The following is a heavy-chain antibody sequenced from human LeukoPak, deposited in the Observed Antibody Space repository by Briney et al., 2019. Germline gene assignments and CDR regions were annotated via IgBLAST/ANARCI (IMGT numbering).Heavy chain of an antibody. V-gene: IGHV1-18*01. Sequence: GSSVKVSCKASGGTFSSYAISWVRQAPGQGLEWMGWISAYNGNTNYAQKLQGRVTITTDTSTSTAYMELRSLRSDDTAVYYFARDPPEGYGDFSRGYCYYYGMDVWGKGTTVTVSS. D-gene: IGHD4-17*01. J-gene: IGHJ6*04. CDR1: GGTFSSYA. CDR2: ISAYNGNT. CDR3: ARDPPEGYGDFSRGYCYYYGMDV.